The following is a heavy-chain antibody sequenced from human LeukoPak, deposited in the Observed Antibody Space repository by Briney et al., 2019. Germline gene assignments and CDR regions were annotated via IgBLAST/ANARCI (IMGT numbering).Heavy chain of an antibody. D-gene: IGHD6-19*01. V-gene: IGHV4-59*01. Sequence: SETLSLTCTVSGGSISSYYWSWIRQPPGKGLEWIGYIYYSGSTNYNPSLKSRVTISVDTSKNQFSLKLSSVTAADTAVYYCARDLDYSSGWSFDYWGQGTLVTVSS. CDR2: IYYSGST. CDR3: ARDLDYSSGWSFDY. J-gene: IGHJ4*02. CDR1: GGSISSYY.